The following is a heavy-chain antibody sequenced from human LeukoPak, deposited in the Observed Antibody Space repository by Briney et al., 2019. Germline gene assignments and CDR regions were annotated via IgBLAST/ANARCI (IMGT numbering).Heavy chain of an antibody. Sequence: ASVKVSCKASGYTFTSYGISWVRQAPGQGLEWMGWISAYNGNTNYAQKLQGRVTMTTDTSTSTAYMELRSLRSDDTAVYYCARADTRRISMIVVVSAHDAFDIWGQGTMVTVSS. CDR3: ARADTRRISMIVVVSAHDAFDI. CDR2: ISAYNGNT. CDR1: GYTFTSYG. V-gene: IGHV1-18*01. D-gene: IGHD3-22*01. J-gene: IGHJ3*02.